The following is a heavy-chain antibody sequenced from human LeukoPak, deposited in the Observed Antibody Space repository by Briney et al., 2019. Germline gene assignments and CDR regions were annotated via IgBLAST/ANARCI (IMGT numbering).Heavy chain of an antibody. V-gene: IGHV1-3*01. J-gene: IGHJ4*02. CDR3: ARGIAAAGREVDY. Sequence: ASVKVSCKASGYTFTGYYLHWVRQAPGQRLEWKGWINAGNGNTKYSQKFQGRVTITRDTSASTAYMELSSLRSEDTAVYYCARGIAAAGREVDYWGQGTLVTVSS. CDR2: INAGNGNT. D-gene: IGHD6-13*01. CDR1: GYTFTGYY.